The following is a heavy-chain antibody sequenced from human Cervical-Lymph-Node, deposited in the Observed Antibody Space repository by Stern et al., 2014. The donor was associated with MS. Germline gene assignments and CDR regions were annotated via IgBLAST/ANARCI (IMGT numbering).Heavy chain of an antibody. CDR2: IYYSEST. CDR1: GGSINNYY. V-gene: IGHV4-59*01. D-gene: IGHD2-2*01. Sequence: QLQLQESGPGLVKPSETLSLTCTVSGGSINNYYWSWVRQPPGKGLEWIGNIYYSESTNYNPSLKSRVTMSIDTSKNHISLNLSSVTAADTAVYYCARPKDCTSTSCWGFDYWGQGTLVTVSS. J-gene: IGHJ4*02. CDR3: ARPKDCTSTSCWGFDY.